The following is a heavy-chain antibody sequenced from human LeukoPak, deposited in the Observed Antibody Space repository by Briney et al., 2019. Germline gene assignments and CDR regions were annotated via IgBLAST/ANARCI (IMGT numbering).Heavy chain of an antibody. D-gene: IGHD3-10*01. CDR3: ARGPQYGSGRGGNWFDP. J-gene: IGHJ5*02. Sequence: PSETLSLTCTVSGGSISSYYWNWIRQPPGKGLEWIGYIYHSGSTYYNPSLKSRVTISVDRSKNQFSLKLSSVTAADTAVYYCARGPQYGSGRGGNWFDPWGQGTLVTVSS. CDR1: GGSISSYY. CDR2: IYHSGST. V-gene: IGHV4-59*12.